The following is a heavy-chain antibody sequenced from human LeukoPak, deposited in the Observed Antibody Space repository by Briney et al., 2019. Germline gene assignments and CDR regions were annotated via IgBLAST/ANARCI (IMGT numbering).Heavy chain of an antibody. Sequence: ASVKVSCEASGCTLTSYGFSWVRQAPGQGVEWMGWISAYIGTTNNAQKLHGRVTMTTDTSTNTTYMELRSLTSDDTAVYFCARAWDCSSTTCYVYFDYWGQGSLVTVSS. D-gene: IGHD2-2*01. V-gene: IGHV1-18*01. J-gene: IGHJ4*02. CDR1: GCTLTSYG. CDR2: ISAYIGTT. CDR3: ARAWDCSSTTCYVYFDY.